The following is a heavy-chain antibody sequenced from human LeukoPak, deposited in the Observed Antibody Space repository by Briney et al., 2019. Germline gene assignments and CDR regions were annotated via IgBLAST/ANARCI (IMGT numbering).Heavy chain of an antibody. Sequence: SETLSLTCAVYGGSFSGYYWSWIRQPPGKGLEWIGEINHSGSTNYNPSLKSRVTISVDTSKTQFSLKLSSVTAADTAVYYCARAIAAAGNDYWGQGTLVTVSS. V-gene: IGHV4-34*01. CDR2: INHSGST. D-gene: IGHD6-13*01. J-gene: IGHJ4*02. CDR3: ARAIAAAGNDY. CDR1: GGSFSGYY.